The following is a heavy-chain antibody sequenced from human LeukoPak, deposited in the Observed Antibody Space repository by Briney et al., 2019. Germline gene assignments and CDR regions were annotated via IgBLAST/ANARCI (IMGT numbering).Heavy chain of an antibody. D-gene: IGHD4-17*01. CDR2: ISSSSSYI. Sequence: PGGSLRLSCAASGFTFSSYSMNWVRQAPGKGLEWVSSISSSSSYIYYADSVKGRFTISRDNAKNSLYLQMNSLRAEDTAVYYCAKEEAGDYGDYYYYYMDVWGKGTTVTVSS. V-gene: IGHV3-21*01. CDR1: GFTFSSYS. J-gene: IGHJ6*03. CDR3: AKEEAGDYGDYYYYYMDV.